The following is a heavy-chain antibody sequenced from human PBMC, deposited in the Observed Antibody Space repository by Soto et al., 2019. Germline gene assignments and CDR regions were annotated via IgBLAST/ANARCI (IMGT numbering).Heavy chain of an antibody. CDR3: ARAYGDYFYFDY. D-gene: IGHD4-17*01. CDR1: GYRFTNYW. V-gene: IGHV5-51*01. CDR2: IYPGDSDT. Sequence: PGESLKISCEGSGYRFTNYWIAWVRQMPGRGLEWMGIIYPGDSDTRYSPSFQGQVTISADKSISTAYLQWSSLKASDTAMYYCARAYGDYFYFDYWGQGTLVTVSS. J-gene: IGHJ4*02.